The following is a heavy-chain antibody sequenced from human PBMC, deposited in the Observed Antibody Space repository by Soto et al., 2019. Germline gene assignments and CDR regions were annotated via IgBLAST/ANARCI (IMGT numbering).Heavy chain of an antibody. V-gene: IGHV3-7*03. CDR3: ARVPSVDY. CDR1: GFTFSRYW. Sequence: GGSLRLSCAASGFTFSRYWMTWVRQAPGKGLEWVANIKQDGSEKHYVDSVKGRFTISRDNAENSLYLQMNSLRAEDTALYYCARVPSVDYWGQGTLVTVSS. CDR2: IKQDGSEK. J-gene: IGHJ4*02.